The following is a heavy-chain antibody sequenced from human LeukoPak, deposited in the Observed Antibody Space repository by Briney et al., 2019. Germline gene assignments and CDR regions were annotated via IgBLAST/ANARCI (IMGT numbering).Heavy chain of an antibody. D-gene: IGHD4-17*01. J-gene: IGHJ4*02. Sequence: ASVKVSCKASGYTFTGYYMHWVRPAPGQGLAWMGWINPNSGGTNYAQKFQGRVTMTRDTSISTAYMELSRLRSDDTAVYYCARVFSYGDYGMGGYYFDYWGQGTLVTVSS. CDR2: INPNSGGT. CDR1: GYTFTGYY. V-gene: IGHV1-2*02. CDR3: ARVFSYGDYGMGGYYFDY.